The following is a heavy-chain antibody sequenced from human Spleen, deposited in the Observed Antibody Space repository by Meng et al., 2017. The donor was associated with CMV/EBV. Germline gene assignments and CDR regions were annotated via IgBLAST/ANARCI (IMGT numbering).Heavy chain of an antibody. CDR2: LHPNSGGT. V-gene: IGHV1-2*02. Sequence: ASVKVSCKASGYTFSGYYIHWVRQAPGQGLEWMGRLHPNSGGTKYAQKFQGRVTMTGDTSTSTVYMELSSLRSEDTAVYYCAREKGGFDIWGQGTVVTVSS. D-gene: IGHD2-15*01. CDR3: AREKGGFDI. J-gene: IGHJ3*02. CDR1: GYTFSGYY.